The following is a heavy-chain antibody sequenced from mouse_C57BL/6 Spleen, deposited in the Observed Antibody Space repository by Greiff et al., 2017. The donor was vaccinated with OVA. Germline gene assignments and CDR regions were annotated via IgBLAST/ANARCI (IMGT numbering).Heavy chain of an antibody. CDR3: ASTVRGTYYFDY. D-gene: IGHD1-1*01. Sequence: QVQLQQPGAELVKPGASVKLSCKASGYTFTSYWMQWVKQRPGQGLEWIGEIDPSDSYTNYNQKFKGKATLTVDTSSSTAYMPLSSLTSEDSAVYYCASTVRGTYYFDYWGQGTTLTVSS. V-gene: IGHV1-50*01. CDR2: IDPSDSYT. J-gene: IGHJ2*01. CDR1: GYTFTSYW.